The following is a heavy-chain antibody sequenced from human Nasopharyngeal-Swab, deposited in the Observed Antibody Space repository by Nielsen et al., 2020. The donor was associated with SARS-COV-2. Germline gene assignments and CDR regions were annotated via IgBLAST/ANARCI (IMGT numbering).Heavy chain of an antibody. J-gene: IGHJ4*02. CDR2: MNPNSGNT. V-gene: IGHV1-8*01. D-gene: IGHD1-26*01. CDR1: GYTLTELS. Sequence: ASVKVSCKVSGYTLTELSMHWVRQAPGQGLEWMGWMNPNSGNTGYAQKFQGRVTMTRKTSLSTAYLELRSLRSDDTAVYYCARGGVGPVGGALDYWGQGTLVTVSS. CDR3: ARGGVGPVGGALDY.